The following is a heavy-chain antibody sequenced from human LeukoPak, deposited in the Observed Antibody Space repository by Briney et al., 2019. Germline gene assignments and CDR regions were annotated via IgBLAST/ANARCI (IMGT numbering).Heavy chain of an antibody. V-gene: IGHV3-48*03. Sequence: PGGSLRLSCAASGFTLSAYVMHWVRQAPGKGLEWVSYISSNGRTTYYADSVKGRFTISRDNAKNSLYLQMNSLRVEDTAIYYCAKANAFLMVIRSDAFDYWGQGTMVTVSS. D-gene: IGHD3-22*01. J-gene: IGHJ4*02. CDR2: ISSNGRTT. CDR1: GFTLSAYV. CDR3: AKANAFLMVIRSDAFDY.